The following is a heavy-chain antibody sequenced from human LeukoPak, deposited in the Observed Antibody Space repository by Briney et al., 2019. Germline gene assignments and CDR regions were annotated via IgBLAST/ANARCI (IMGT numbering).Heavy chain of an antibody. J-gene: IGHJ3*02. D-gene: IGHD3-22*01. CDR2: ISAYNGNT. V-gene: IGHV1-18*01. Sequence: GASVKVSCKASGYTFTSYGISWVGQAPGQGLEWIGWISAYNGNTNYAQKLQGKVTITTDTSTSTAYTELRGVTSDDTAVSYCARPIYDSSRPVAFDIWGQGTMVTVSS. CDR3: ARPIYDSSRPVAFDI. CDR1: GYTFTSYG.